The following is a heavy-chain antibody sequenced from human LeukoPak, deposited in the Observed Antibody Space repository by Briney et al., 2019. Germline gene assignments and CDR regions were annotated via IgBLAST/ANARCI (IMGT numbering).Heavy chain of an antibody. CDR3: ARVNSGYSYGYPIDY. J-gene: IGHJ4*02. CDR2: IYYSGST. D-gene: IGHD5-18*01. Sequence: SETLSLTCTVSGGSISSYYWSWIRQPPGKGLEWIGYIYYSGSTNYNPSLKSRVTISVDTSKNQFSLKLSSVTAADTAVYYCARVNSGYSYGYPIDYWGQGTLVTASS. CDR1: GGSISSYY. V-gene: IGHV4-59*01.